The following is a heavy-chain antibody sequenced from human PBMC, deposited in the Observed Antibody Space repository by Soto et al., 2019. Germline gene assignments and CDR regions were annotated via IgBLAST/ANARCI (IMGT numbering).Heavy chain of an antibody. V-gene: IGHV3-21*01. J-gene: IGHJ4*02. CDR3: ARESEDLTSNFDY. CDR2: ISSTTNYI. Sequence: GGSLRLSCAASGFTFSRYSMNWIRQAPGKGLEWVSSISSTTNYIYYADSMKGRFTVSRDNAKNSVYLDMNSLSAEDTAVYYCARESEDLTSNFDYWGQGTLVTVSS. CDR1: GFTFSRYS.